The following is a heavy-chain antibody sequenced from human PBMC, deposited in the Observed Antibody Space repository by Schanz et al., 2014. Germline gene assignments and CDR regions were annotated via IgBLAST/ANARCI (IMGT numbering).Heavy chain of an antibody. D-gene: IGHD1-26*01. V-gene: IGHV3-11*05. Sequence: QVQVVQSGGGLVKPGGSLRLSCAASGFSFSDYYMSWIRQAPGKGLEWISFINTGSNYINYADSVKGRFTISRDNTKNSLFLQLKSLRADDTAVYYCERNRGRGGQKWYFDLWGRGTLVTVSS. CDR2: INTGSNYI. J-gene: IGHJ2*01. CDR1: GFSFSDYY. CDR3: ERNRGRGGQKWYFDL.